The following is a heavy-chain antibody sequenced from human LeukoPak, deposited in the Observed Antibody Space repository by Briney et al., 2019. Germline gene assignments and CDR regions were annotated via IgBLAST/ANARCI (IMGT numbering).Heavy chain of an antibody. J-gene: IGHJ3*02. CDR1: GFTFSSYA. CDR3: ANFVGATPDAFDI. V-gene: IGHV3-23*01. CDR2: ISCSGGST. Sequence: GGSLRLSCAASGFTFSSYAMSWVRQAPGKGLEWVSAISCSGGSTYYADSVEGRFTISRDNSKNTLYLQMNSLRAEDTAVYYCANFVGATPDAFDIWGQGTMVTVSS. D-gene: IGHD1-26*01.